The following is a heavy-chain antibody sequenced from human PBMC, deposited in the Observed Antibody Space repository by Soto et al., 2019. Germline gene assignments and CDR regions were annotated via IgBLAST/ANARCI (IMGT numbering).Heavy chain of an antibody. CDR2: IFHDGTA. CDR3: ARMAGPWYFDL. J-gene: IGHJ2*01. CDR1: GVSISSGNW. V-gene: IGHV4-4*02. Sequence: QVKLQESGPGLATPSGTLSLTCAVSGVSISSGNWWTWVRQTPQRGLEYIGEIFHDGTANYYPSFERRVAISVDTSKNQFSLSLNSVTAADTAVYYCARMAGPWYFDLWGRGTLVTVSS.